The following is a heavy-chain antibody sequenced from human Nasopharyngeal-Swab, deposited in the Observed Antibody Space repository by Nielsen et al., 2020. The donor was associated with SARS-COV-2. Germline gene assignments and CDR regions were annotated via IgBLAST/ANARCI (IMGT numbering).Heavy chain of an antibody. V-gene: IGHV1-8*01. Sequence: VNVSCKASGYSFTSYDINWVRQATGQGLEWMGWMNPNSGNTGYAQKFQGRVTMTRNTSISTAYMELSSLRSEDTAVYYCARGRGGWFGELFDYWGQGTLVTVSS. CDR2: MNPNSGNT. CDR3: ARGRGGWFGELFDY. J-gene: IGHJ4*02. D-gene: IGHD3-10*01. CDR1: GYSFTSYD.